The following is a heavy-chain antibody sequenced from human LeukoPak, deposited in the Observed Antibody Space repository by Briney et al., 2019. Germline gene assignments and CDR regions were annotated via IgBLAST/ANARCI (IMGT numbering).Heavy chain of an antibody. CDR2: IWYDGSNK. D-gene: IGHD6-13*01. V-gene: IGHV3-33*01. J-gene: IGHJ4*02. Sequence: GRSLRLSCAASGFTFSSYDMHWVRQAPGKGLEWVAVIWYDGSNKYYADSVKGRFTISRDNSKNTLYLQMNSLRGEDTAVYYCARAKYSSSFPFLDYWGQGNLVTVSS. CDR3: ARAKYSSSFPFLDY. CDR1: GFTFSSYD.